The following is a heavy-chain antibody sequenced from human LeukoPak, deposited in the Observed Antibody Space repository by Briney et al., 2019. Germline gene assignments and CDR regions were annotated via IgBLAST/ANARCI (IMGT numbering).Heavy chain of an antibody. CDR1: GFSFSYFG. V-gene: IGHV3-30*02. CDR2: IRFDGIEK. Sequence: GGSLRLSCAASGFSFSYFGMHWVRQTPGKGLQWVAFIRFDGIEKYYADSVKGRFSISRDNAKNSLYLQMNSLRAEDTAVYYCAELGITMIGGVWGKGTTVTISS. J-gene: IGHJ6*04. D-gene: IGHD3-10*02. CDR3: AELGITMIGGV.